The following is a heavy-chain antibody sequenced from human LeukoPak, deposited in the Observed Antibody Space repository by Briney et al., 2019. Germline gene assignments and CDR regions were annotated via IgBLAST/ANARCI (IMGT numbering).Heavy chain of an antibody. J-gene: IGHJ6*02. Sequence: ASVKVSCKASGYTFTSYGSSWVRQAPGQGLEWMGWISAYNGNTNYAQKLQGRVTMTTDTSTSTAYMELRSLRSEDTAVYYCARRRSTGNHCSSTSCYAGDYYYYGMDVWGQGTTVTVSS. CDR3: ARRRSTGNHCSSTSCYAGDYYYYGMDV. CDR2: ISAYNGNT. CDR1: GYTFTSYG. D-gene: IGHD2-2*01. V-gene: IGHV1-18*01.